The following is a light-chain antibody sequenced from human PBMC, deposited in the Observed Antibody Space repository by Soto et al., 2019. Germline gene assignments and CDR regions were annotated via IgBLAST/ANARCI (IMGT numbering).Light chain of an antibody. V-gene: IGKV4-1*01. CDR2: WAS. J-gene: IGKJ1*01. Sequence: DIVMTQSPDSLAVSLSERATINCKSSQSVLSSSNSKNYLVWYQQKPGQPPKLLIYWASTRESGVPDRFSGSGCGTDFTLTISSLQAEDVAVYYCQQYYSTPWTFGQGTKVEIK. CDR3: QQYYSTPWT. CDR1: QSVLSSSNSKNY.